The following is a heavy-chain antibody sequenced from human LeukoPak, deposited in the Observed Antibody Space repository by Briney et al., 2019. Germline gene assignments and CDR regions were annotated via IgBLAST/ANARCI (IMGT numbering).Heavy chain of an antibody. V-gene: IGHV4-59*01. J-gene: IGHJ3*02. D-gene: IGHD5-18*01. Sequence: SETLSLTCTVSGDSISTYYWSWIRQPPGKGLEWIAYIDYRGSTTYNPSLRSRVTISVDTSRNQFSLKLYSVTAADTAVYYCAGSRSGYSYDHAAFEIWGQGTMVTVSS. CDR1: GDSISTYY. CDR2: IDYRGST. CDR3: AGSRSGYSYDHAAFEI.